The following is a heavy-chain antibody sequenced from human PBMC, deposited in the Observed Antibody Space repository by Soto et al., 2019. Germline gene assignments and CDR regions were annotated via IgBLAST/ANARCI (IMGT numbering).Heavy chain of an antibody. CDR1: GGTFSSYA. CDR3: ARALYGDYVFDY. CDR2: IIPIFGTA. D-gene: IGHD4-17*01. V-gene: IGHV1-69*12. Sequence: QVQLVQSGAEVKKPGSSVKVSCKASGGTFSSYAISWVRQAPGQGLEWMGGIIPIFGTANYAQKFQGRVXIXAXXSTSTAYMELSSLRSEDTAVYYCARALYGDYVFDYWGRGTLVTVSS. J-gene: IGHJ4*02.